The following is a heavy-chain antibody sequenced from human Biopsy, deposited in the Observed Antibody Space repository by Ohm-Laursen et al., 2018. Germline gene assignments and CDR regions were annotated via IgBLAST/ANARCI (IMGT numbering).Heavy chain of an antibody. D-gene: IGHD3-22*01. CDR3: AKDRFPYTSGYSSVFEY. CDR1: GFTFSSYG. CDR2: ISNDGDIK. J-gene: IGHJ4*02. V-gene: IGHV3-30*18. Sequence: SLRLSCTASGFTFSSYGMHWVRQAPGKGLEWVSLISNDGDIKYSADSMEGRFTISRDNSRNTLFLQMNGLKAEDTAVYYCAKDRFPYTSGYSSVFEYWGQGTLVTVSS.